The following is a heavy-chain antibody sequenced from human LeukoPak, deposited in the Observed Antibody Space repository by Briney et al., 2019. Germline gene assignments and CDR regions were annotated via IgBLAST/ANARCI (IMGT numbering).Heavy chain of an antibody. CDR3: ARAYTYYYDSSGWTTYFDY. CDR1: GGTFSSYA. V-gene: IGHV1-69*06. D-gene: IGHD3-22*01. CDR2: IIPIFGTA. Sequence: GASVKVSCKASGGTFSSYAISWVRQAPGQGLEWMGGIIPIFGTANYAQKFQGRVTITADKSTSTAYMELSSLRSEDTAVYYCARAYTYYYDSSGWTTYFDYWGQGTLVTVSS. J-gene: IGHJ4*02.